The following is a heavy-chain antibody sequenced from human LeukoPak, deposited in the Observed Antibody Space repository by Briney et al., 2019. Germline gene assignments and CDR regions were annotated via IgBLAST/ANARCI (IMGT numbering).Heavy chain of an antibody. Sequence: ASETLSLTCSVSGGSISGYYWTWIRQPAGKGLEWIGRIYTSGSTNYNPSLKSRVTISVDTSKNQFSLKLSSVTAAGTAVYYCASTGRYYMDVWGKGTTVTVSS. D-gene: IGHD1-14*01. CDR1: GGSISGYY. J-gene: IGHJ6*03. CDR2: IYTSGST. CDR3: ASTGRYYMDV. V-gene: IGHV4-4*07.